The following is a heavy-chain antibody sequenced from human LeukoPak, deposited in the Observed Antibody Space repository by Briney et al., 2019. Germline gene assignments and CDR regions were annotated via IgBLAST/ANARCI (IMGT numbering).Heavy chain of an antibody. CDR1: GGSISSYY. CDR3: ARLRYSGSSHFDY. Sequence: SETLSLTCTVSGGSISSYYWSWIRQPPGKGLEWIGYIYTSGSTNYNPSLKSRVTISVDTSKNQFSLKLSSVTAADTAVYYCARLRYSGSSHFDYWGQGTLVTVSS. CDR2: IYTSGST. D-gene: IGHD1-26*01. V-gene: IGHV4-4*09. J-gene: IGHJ4*02.